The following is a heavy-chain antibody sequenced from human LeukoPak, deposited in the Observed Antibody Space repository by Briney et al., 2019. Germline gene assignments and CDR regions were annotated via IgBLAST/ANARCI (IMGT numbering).Heavy chain of an antibody. CDR2: ISGSGGST. CDR3: AKVYDRDSNRFGALDAFDI. CDR1: GFTFSSYA. Sequence: GGSLRLSCAASGFTFSSYAMSWVRQAPGKGLEWVSAISGSGGSTYYADSVKGRFTISRDNSKNTLYLQMNSLRAEDTAVYYCAKVYDRDSNRFGALDAFDIWGQGTMVTVSS. V-gene: IGHV3-23*01. D-gene: IGHD4-11*01. J-gene: IGHJ3*02.